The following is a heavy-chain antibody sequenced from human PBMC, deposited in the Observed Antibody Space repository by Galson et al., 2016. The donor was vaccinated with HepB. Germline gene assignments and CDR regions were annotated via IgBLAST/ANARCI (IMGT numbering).Heavy chain of an antibody. Sequence: SVKVSCKASGYIFTNHAFSWVRQAPGQSLGWMGWIDTKNGNTVYARKLQGRVSITTDTSTNTAYMELTSLRSDDTAVYYCASDLVDSSGWVDYWGQGTLVTVSS. J-gene: IGHJ4*02. CDR1: GYIFTNHA. V-gene: IGHV1-18*04. CDR2: IDTKNGNT. D-gene: IGHD6-19*01. CDR3: ASDLVDSSGWVDY.